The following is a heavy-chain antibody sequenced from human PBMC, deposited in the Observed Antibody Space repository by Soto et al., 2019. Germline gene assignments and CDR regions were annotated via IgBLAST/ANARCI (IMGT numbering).Heavy chain of an antibody. CDR1: GYTFTSYY. CDR3: ARDAGRTPYYYDSSGYYYHRPGPGGDY. Sequence: ASVKVSCKASGYTFTSYYMHWVRQAPGQGLEWMGIINPSGGSTSYAQKFQGRVTMTRDTSTSTVYMELSSLRSEDTAVYYCARDAGRTPYYYDSSGYYYHRPGPGGDYWGQGTLVTVSS. J-gene: IGHJ4*02. V-gene: IGHV1-46*03. D-gene: IGHD3-22*01. CDR2: INPSGGST.